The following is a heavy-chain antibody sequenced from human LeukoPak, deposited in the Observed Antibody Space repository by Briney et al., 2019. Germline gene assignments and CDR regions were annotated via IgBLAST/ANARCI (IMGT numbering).Heavy chain of an antibody. J-gene: IGHJ6*03. D-gene: IGHD3-10*01. CDR2: ISAYNGNT. V-gene: IGHV1-18*01. CDR3: ARERSTMVRGQETYYYYYMDV. CDR1: GYTFSSYG. Sequence: GASVKVSCKASGYTFSSYGISWVRQAPGQGLEWMGWISAYNGNTNYAQKLQGRVTMTTDTSTSTAYMELRSLRSDDTAVYYCARERSTMVRGQETYYYYYMDVWGKGTTVTISS.